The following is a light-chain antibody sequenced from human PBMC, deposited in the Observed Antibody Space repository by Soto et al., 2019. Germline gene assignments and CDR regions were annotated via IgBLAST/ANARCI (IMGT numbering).Light chain of an antibody. CDR1: QSISSW. J-gene: IGKJ4*01. V-gene: IGKV1-5*03. Sequence: DIQMTQSPSTLSASVGDRVTITCRASQSISSWLAWYQQIPGKAPKLLIYKASSLESGVPSRFSGSGSGTEFTLTISSLQPDDFATYYCQQYSRYPLTFGGGTKVEIK. CDR2: KAS. CDR3: QQYSRYPLT.